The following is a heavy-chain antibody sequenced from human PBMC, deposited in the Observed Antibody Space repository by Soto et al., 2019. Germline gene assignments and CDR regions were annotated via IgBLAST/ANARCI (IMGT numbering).Heavy chain of an antibody. Sequence: SETLSLTCRVSGGSVGTGAYYWSWIRQPPGKGLEWIGYTLYSGSPNYNPSLQSLQSRVTISVDTSRNQFSLRLSSVTAADTAVYYCARAGTPAGAFDIWGQGTMVTVSS. J-gene: IGHJ3*02. CDR1: GGSVGTGAYY. D-gene: IGHD6-13*01. CDR3: ARAGTPAGAFDI. CDR2: TLYSGSP. V-gene: IGHV4-61*08.